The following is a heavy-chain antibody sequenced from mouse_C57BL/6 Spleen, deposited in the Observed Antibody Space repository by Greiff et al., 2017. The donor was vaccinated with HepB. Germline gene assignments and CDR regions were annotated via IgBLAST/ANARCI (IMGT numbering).Heavy chain of an antibody. J-gene: IGHJ3*01. CDR3: ARRRLGPFAY. D-gene: IGHD4-1*01. V-gene: IGHV1-18*01. CDR1: GYTFTDYN. CDR2: INPNTGGT. Sequence: EVQLQQSGPELVKPGASVKIPCKASGYTFTDYNMDWVKQSHGKSLEWIGDINPNTGGTIYNQKFTGKATLTVDKSSSTAYIELRSLTSEDTAVYYCARRRLGPFAYWGQGTLVTVSA.